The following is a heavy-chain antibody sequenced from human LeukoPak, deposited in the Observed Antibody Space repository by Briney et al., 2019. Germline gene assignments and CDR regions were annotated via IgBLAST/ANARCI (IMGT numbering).Heavy chain of an antibody. Sequence: GASVKVSCKASGYTFTGYYMHWVRQAPGQGLEWMGWINPNSGGTNYAQKFQGRVTMTRDTSISTAYMELSRLRSDDTAVYYCARRRYYDSSGYDYWGHVTLVTVSS. D-gene: IGHD3-22*01. CDR1: GYTFTGYY. CDR2: INPNSGGT. V-gene: IGHV1-2*02. CDR3: ARRRYYDSSGYDY. J-gene: IGHJ4*01.